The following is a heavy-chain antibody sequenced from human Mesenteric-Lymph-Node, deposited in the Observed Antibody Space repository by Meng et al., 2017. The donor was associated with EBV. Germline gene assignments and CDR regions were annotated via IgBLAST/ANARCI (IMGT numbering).Heavy chain of an antibody. D-gene: IGHD6-19*01. CDR1: GGSISSSNW. CDR2: IYHSGST. Sequence: QRQLQGSGPGLVRPSGTLSPTCAVPGGSISSSNWWSWVRQPPGKGLEWIGEIYHSGSTNYNPSLKSRVTISVDKSKNQFSLKLSSVTAADTAVYYCARGTVAGTHLDYWAQGTLVTVSS. V-gene: IGHV4-4*02. CDR3: ARGTVAGTHLDY. J-gene: IGHJ4*02.